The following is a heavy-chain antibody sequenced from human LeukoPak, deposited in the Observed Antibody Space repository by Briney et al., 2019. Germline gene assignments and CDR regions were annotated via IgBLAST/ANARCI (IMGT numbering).Heavy chain of an antibody. J-gene: IGHJ4*02. CDR1: GLIFRNYA. V-gene: IGHV3-23*01. D-gene: IGHD4-23*01. CDR3: AKDRNGGNQLSLNFDY. CDR2: VSGSGDGT. Sequence: GGSLRLSCAASGLIFRNYAMSWVRQAPGKGLEWVADVSGSGDGTYYADSVKGRFTISRDNSKNTLNLQMNNLRAEDTALYYCAKDRNGGNQLSLNFDYWGQGALVTVSS.